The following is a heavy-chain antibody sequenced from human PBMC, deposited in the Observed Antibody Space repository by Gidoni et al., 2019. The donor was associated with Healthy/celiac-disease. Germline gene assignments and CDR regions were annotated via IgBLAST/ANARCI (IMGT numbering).Heavy chain of an antibody. D-gene: IGHD6-13*01. CDR1: GFTFSSYA. J-gene: IGHJ5*02. Sequence: QVPLVESGGGVVQPGRSLRLSCAASGFTFSSYAMHWVRQAPGKGLEWVAVISYDGSNKYYADSVKGRFTISRDNSKNTLYLQMNSLSAEDTAVYYCARDRSSRLLNWFDPWGQGTLFTVSS. V-gene: IGHV3-30-3*01. CDR3: ARDRSSRLLNWFDP. CDR2: ISYDGSNK.